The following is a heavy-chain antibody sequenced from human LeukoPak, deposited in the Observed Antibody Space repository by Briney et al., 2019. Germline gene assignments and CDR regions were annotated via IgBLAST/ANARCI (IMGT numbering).Heavy chain of an antibody. J-gene: IGHJ4*02. D-gene: IGHD5-18*01. CDR3: ARAGYSYGHRGFDY. CDR2: IYSGGST. CDR1: GFTVSSNY. V-gene: IGHV3-53*01. Sequence: GGSLRLSCAASGFTVSSNYMSWVRQAPGKGLEWVSVIYSGGSTYYADSVKGRFTISRDNSKNTLYLQMNSLRAEDTAVYYCARAGYSYGHRGFDYWGQGTLVTVSS.